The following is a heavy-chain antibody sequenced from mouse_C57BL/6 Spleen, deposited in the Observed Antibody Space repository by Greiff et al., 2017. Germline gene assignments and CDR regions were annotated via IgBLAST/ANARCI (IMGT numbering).Heavy chain of an antibody. Sequence: VQLQQPGAELVMPGASVKLSCKASGYTFTSYWMHWVKQRPGQGLEWIGEIDPSDSYTNYNQKFKGKSTLTVDKSSSTAYMQLSSLTSEDSAVYYCARGIPITTVVATGYFDYWGQGTTLTVSS. CDR1: GYTFTSYW. CDR2: IDPSDSYT. CDR3: ARGIPITTVVATGYFDY. J-gene: IGHJ2*01. V-gene: IGHV1-69*01. D-gene: IGHD1-1*01.